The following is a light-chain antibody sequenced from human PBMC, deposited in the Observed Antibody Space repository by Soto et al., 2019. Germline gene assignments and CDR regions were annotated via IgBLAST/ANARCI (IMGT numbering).Light chain of an antibody. J-gene: IGKJ1*01. Sequence: DIQMTQSPSTLSASVGDRVTITCRASQSISSWLAWYQQKPGKAPKLLIYKASSLERGVPSRFSGSGSGTEVTLTISSLQPDDFATYYCQQYNSYSWTFGQGTKVDIK. CDR1: QSISSW. V-gene: IGKV1-5*03. CDR2: KAS. CDR3: QQYNSYSWT.